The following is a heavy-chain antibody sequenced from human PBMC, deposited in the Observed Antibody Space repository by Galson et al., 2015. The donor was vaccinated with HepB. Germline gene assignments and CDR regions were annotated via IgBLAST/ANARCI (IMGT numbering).Heavy chain of an antibody. Sequence: SLRLSCAASGFTFSSYWMSWVRRAPGKGLEWVANIKQDGSEKYYVDSVKGRFTISRDNAKNSLYLQMNSLRAEDTAVYYCAREGGGGDCYSDYWGQGTLVTVSS. CDR2: IKQDGSEK. CDR1: GFTFSSYW. D-gene: IGHD2-21*02. V-gene: IGHV3-7*03. CDR3: AREGGGGDCYSDY. J-gene: IGHJ4*02.